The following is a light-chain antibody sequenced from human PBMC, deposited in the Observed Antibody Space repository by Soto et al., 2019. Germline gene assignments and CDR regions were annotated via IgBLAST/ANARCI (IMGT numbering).Light chain of an antibody. J-gene: IGLJ2*01. CDR1: SSDVGGYNY. Sequence: QSVLTQPASVSGSPGQSITISSTGTSSDVGGYNYVSWYQQHPGKAPKLMIYDVSNRPSGVSNRFSGSKSGNTASLTISELQAEDEADYYCSSYTSSSTVVFGGGTKVTVL. V-gene: IGLV2-14*01. CDR2: DVS. CDR3: SSYTSSSTVV.